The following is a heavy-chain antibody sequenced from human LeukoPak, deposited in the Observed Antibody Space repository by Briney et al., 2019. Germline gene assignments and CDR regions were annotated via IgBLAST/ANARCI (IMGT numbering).Heavy chain of an antibody. Sequence: ASVKVSCKSSGYTSSSYGISWLRQAAGQGLEWMGWISTYNGNTNYAQKFHGRVTMTTDTSTSTAYMELRSLRSDDTAIYYCARDVPGSIGTTARFDPWGQGTLVTVSS. V-gene: IGHV1-18*01. J-gene: IGHJ5*02. CDR3: ARDVPGSIGTTARFDP. CDR2: ISTYNGNT. D-gene: IGHD1-1*01. CDR1: GYTSSSYG.